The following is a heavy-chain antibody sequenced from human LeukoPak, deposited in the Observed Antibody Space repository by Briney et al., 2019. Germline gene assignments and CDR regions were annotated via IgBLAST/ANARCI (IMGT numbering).Heavy chain of an antibody. V-gene: IGHV3-15*01. J-gene: IGHJ4*02. Sequence: GGSLRLSCAASGFTFSRYWMSWVRQAPGKGLEWVGRIKQISKGGTTDYAVPVKDRFTISRDDSINTLYLQMNSLKTEDTAVYYCATGFSATSHDGYWGQGTLVTVSS. CDR2: IKQISKGGTT. CDR3: ATGFSATSHDGY. CDR1: GFTFSRYW. D-gene: IGHD1-26*01.